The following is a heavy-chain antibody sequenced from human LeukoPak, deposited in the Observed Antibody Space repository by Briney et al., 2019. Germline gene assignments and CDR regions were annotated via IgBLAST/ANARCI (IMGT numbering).Heavy chain of an antibody. CDR3: ARDHAIALDY. CDR1: GFTFSSYS. V-gene: IGHV3-48*01. Sequence: GGSLRLSCAASGFTFSSYSMSWVRQAPGKGLEWVSYISSSSSTIYYADSVKGRFTISRDNAKNSLYLQMNSLRAEDTAVYYCARDHAIALDYWGQGTLVTVSS. D-gene: IGHD2-8*01. CDR2: ISSSSSTI. J-gene: IGHJ4*02.